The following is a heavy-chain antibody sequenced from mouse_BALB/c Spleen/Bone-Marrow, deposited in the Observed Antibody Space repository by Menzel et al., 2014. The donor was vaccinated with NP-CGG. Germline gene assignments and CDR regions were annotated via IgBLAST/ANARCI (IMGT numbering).Heavy chain of an antibody. CDR1: GFTFTSYW. D-gene: IGHD2-1*01. CDR2: INPSNGRT. Sequence: VQLQQSGAELVKPGASVKLSCMASGFTFTSYWIHWVKQRPGQGPEWIGEINPSNGRTNYNEKFKSKATLTEDKSSSTAYMQLSSLTSEDSAVYYCARDGNYRYAMDYWGQGTSVTVPS. V-gene: IGHV1S81*02. J-gene: IGHJ4*01. CDR3: ARDGNYRYAMDY.